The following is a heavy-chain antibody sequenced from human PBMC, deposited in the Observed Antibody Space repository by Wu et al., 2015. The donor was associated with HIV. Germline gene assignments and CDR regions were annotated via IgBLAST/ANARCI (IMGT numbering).Heavy chain of an antibody. V-gene: IGHV1-46*01. J-gene: IGHJ3*02. CDR2: INPSGGST. Sequence: QVQLVQSGAEVKKPGASVKVSCKASGYTFTSYYMHWVRQAPGQGLEWMGIINPSGGSTSYAQKFQGRVTMTRDTSTSTVYMELSSLRSEDTAVYYCARDRYYDSSGYRDAFDIWGQGTMVTVSS. D-gene: IGHD3-22*01. CDR3: ARDRYYDSSGYRDAFDI. CDR1: GYTFTSYY.